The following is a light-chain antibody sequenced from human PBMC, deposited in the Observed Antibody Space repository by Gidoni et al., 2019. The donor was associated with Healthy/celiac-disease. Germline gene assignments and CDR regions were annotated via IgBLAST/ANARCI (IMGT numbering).Light chain of an antibody. V-gene: IGLV6-57*04. CDR3: QSYDSSNHVV. Sequence: NFMLTQPHSVSESPGKTVTIPCTRSSGSIASNYVHWYQQRPGSAPPTVIYEDTQRPSGVPDRFSCSIDSSSNSASLTISGLKTEDEADYYCQSYDSSNHVVFGGGTTLTVL. CDR1: SGSIASNY. CDR2: EDT. J-gene: IGLJ2*01.